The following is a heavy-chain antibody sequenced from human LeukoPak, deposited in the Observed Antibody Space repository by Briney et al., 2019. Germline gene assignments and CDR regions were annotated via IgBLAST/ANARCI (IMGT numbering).Heavy chain of an antibody. D-gene: IGHD6-19*01. V-gene: IGHV3-53*01. CDR3: ARAGGLPIAVAPIDC. CDR1: GFTVSSSY. J-gene: IGHJ4*02. CDR2: IYSGGGT. Sequence: GGSLRLSCAASGFTVSSSYMSWVRQAPGKGLEWVSVIYSGGGTFYADSVKGRFTISRDNSKNMLYLQMNSLRAEDTAVYYCARAGGLPIAVAPIDCWGQGTLVTVSS.